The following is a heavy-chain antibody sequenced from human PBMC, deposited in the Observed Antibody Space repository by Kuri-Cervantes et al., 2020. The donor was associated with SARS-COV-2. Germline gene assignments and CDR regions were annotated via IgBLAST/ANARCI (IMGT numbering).Heavy chain of an antibody. CDR1: GFTFSSYS. Sequence: GESLKISCAASGFTFSSYSMNWVRQAPGKGLEWVSYISSSSSTIYYADSVKGRFTISRDNAKNSLYLQMNSLRAEDTAAYYCARLYSSSSNYYYYYMDVWGEGTTVTVSS. J-gene: IGHJ6*03. CDR3: ARLYSSSSNYYYYYMDV. V-gene: IGHV3-48*04. CDR2: ISSSSSTI. D-gene: IGHD6-6*01.